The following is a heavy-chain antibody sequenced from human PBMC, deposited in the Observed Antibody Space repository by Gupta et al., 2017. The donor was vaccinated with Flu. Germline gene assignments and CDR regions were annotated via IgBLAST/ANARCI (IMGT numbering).Heavy chain of an antibody. CDR1: GFPFSDPY. D-gene: IGHD2-21*02. CDR3: ARERERLFRLLDY. Sequence: QVQLVESGGGVVQPGKSLRLSCTTSGFPFSDPYIRWSRQAPGKGLEWVGGISEDGSNKYYADSVKGRFTISRDGFKNTRYLQMNSLRPEDTAVYYSARERERLFRLLDYWGQGTLVTVSS. J-gene: IGHJ4*02. CDR2: ISEDGSNK. V-gene: IGHV3-30*03.